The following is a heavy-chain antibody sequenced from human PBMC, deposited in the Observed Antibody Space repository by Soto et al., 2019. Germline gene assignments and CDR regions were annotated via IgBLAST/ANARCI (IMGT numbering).Heavy chain of an antibody. CDR3: ARVTAMVLYYFDY. Sequence: EASVKVSCKASGFSFSDYFMHWVRQAPGQGLEWMGIINPSGDSRNYAQKFQGRVTITRDKSKNQFSLKLSSVTAADTAVYYCARVTAMVLYYFDYWGQGTLVTVYS. J-gene: IGHJ4*02. D-gene: IGHD5-18*01. CDR1: GFSFSDYF. CDR2: INPSGDSR. V-gene: IGHV1-46*01.